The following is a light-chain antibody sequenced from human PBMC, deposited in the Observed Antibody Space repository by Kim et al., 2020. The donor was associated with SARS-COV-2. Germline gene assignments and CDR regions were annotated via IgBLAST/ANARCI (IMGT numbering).Light chain of an antibody. V-gene: IGLV2-14*03. J-gene: IGLJ3*02. Sequence: GQSITISCTGTDSDVGDYNYDSWYQQRPGKAPKLMIYDVSQRPSGVANRFSGSKSGNTASLAISGLQAEDEAAYYCSSYTSSSTWVFGGGTRVTVL. CDR3: SSYTSSSTWV. CDR2: DVS. CDR1: DSDVGDYNY.